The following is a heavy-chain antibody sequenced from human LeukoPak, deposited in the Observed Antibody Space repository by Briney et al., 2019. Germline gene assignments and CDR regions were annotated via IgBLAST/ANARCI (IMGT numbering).Heavy chain of an antibody. CDR3: ASLFYYGSGSYYQGWFDP. J-gene: IGHJ5*02. Sequence: SETLSLTCAVYGGSFSGYYWSWIRQPPRKGLEWIGGINHSGSTNYNPSLKSRVTISVDTSKNQFSLKLSSVTAADTAVYYCASLFYYGSGSYYQGWFDPWGQGTLVTVSS. V-gene: IGHV4-34*01. CDR1: GGSFSGYY. CDR2: INHSGST. D-gene: IGHD3-10*01.